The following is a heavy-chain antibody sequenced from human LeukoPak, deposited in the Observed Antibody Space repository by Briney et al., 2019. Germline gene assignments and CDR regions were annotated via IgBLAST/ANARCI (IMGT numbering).Heavy chain of an antibody. Sequence: PSETLSLTCTVSGGSISSYYWSWIRQPPGKGLEWIGYIYYSGSTNYSPSLKSRVTISVDTSKNQFSLKLSSVTAADTAVYYCARVRRSGGSNFDYWGQGTLVTVSS. D-gene: IGHD4-23*01. CDR1: GGSISSYY. J-gene: IGHJ4*02. CDR2: IYYSGST. V-gene: IGHV4-59*01. CDR3: ARVRRSGGSNFDY.